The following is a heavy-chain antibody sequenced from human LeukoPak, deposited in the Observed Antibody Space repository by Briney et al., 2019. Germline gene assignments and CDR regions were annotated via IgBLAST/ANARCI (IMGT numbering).Heavy chain of an antibody. J-gene: IGHJ6*03. CDR3: SRGAPQHNFHYYYMDV. V-gene: IGHV3-21*01. D-gene: IGHD1-20*01. CDR2: ISSSSNHI. Sequence: GGSLRLSCAASGFTFRTYYMNWVRQATGKGVEWVSSISSSSNHISYADPVKGRFTISRDNAQNSLFLQMSSLSAEDTAVYYCSRGAPQHNFHYYYMDVWGKGTTVTVSS. CDR1: GFTFRTYY.